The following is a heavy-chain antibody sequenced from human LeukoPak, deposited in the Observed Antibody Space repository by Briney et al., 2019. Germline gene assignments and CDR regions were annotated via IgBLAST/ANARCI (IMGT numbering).Heavy chain of an antibody. CDR2: IRYDGSNK. D-gene: IGHD3-22*01. J-gene: IGHJ4*02. CDR1: GFTFSSYG. Sequence: GGSLRLSCAASGFTFSSYGMHWVRQAPGKGLEWVAFIRYDGSNKYYADSVKGRFTISRDNSKNTLYLQMNSLRAEDTAVYYCAKGYRTYYYDSSGYYSLPLNFDYWGQGTLVTVSS. V-gene: IGHV3-30*02. CDR3: AKGYRTYYYDSSGYYSLPLNFDY.